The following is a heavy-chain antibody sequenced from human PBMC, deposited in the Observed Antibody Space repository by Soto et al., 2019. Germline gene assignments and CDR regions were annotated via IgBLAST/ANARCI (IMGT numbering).Heavy chain of an antibody. D-gene: IGHD2-2*01. V-gene: IGHV3-23*01. CDR3: ANLVKPAMAYGVLAFAL. Sequence: LRRAWGGSGLAFSSDAMSWVRQAPGKGLEWASAISGSGGSTYYADSVKARFTISRDNSKNTLYLQMNSLRAEDTAVYYCANLVKPAMAYGVLAFALWAHGTTLPVSS. CDR1: GLAFSSDA. J-gene: IGHJ6*02. CDR2: ISGSGGST.